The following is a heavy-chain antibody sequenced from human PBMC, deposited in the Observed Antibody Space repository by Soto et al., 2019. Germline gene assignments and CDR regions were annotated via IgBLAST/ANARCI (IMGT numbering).Heavy chain of an antibody. D-gene: IGHD2-15*01. Sequence: QLQLQESGPGLVKPSETLSLTCTVSGGSISSSSYYWGWIRQPPGKGLEWIGSIYYSGSTYYNPSLKSRVTISVDTSKNQFSLKLSSVTAADTAVYYCARHRRLLYYFDYWGQGTLVTVSS. J-gene: IGHJ4*02. CDR1: GGSISSSSYY. V-gene: IGHV4-39*01. CDR2: IYYSGST. CDR3: ARHRRLLYYFDY.